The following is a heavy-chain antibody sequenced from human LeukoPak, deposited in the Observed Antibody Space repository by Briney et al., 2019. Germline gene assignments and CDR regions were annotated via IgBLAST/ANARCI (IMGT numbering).Heavy chain of an antibody. CDR3: ARRPPNYYDSSGYSLYFDY. J-gene: IGHJ4*02. V-gene: IGHV4-34*01. CDR1: GGSFSGYY. D-gene: IGHD3-22*01. Sequence: EPSETLSLTCAVYGGSFSGYYWSWIRQPPGKGLEWIGEINHSGSTNYNPSLKSRVTISVDTSKNQFSLKLSSVTAADTAVYYCARRPPNYYDSSGYSLYFDYWGQGTLVTVSS. CDR2: INHSGST.